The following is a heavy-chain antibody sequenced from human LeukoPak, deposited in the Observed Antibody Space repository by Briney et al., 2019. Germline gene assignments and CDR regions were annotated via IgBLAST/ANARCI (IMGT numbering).Heavy chain of an antibody. CDR1: GFTFSTYG. V-gene: IGHV3-30*02. CDR2: IRYDGSNK. CDR3: AKGSTVFGVVIRTYLDY. J-gene: IGHJ4*02. Sequence: GGSLRLSCAASGFTFSTYGIHWVRQAPGKGLEWVAFIRYDGSNKYYADSVKGRFTISRDNSKNTLYLQMDSLRAEDTAVYYCAKGSTVFGVVIRTYLDYWGQGTLVTVSS. D-gene: IGHD3-3*01.